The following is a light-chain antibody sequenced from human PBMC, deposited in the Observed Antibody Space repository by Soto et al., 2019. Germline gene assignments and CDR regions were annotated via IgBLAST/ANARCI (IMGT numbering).Light chain of an antibody. CDR2: GVS. CDR3: QVYGSSSKT. J-gene: IGKJ1*01. Sequence: EIVMTQSPATLSVSPGERVTLSCRASQSVSSNLAWYQQKVGQAPRLLIYGVSTGATGIPDRFSGSGSGTDFTLTISRLEPEDFAVYFCQVYGSSSKTFGQGTKVDIK. CDR1: QSVSSN. V-gene: IGKV3-20*01.